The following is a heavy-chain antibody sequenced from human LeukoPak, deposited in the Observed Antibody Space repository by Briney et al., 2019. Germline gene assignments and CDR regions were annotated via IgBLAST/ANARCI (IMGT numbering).Heavy chain of an antibody. D-gene: IGHD3-9*01. Sequence: GGSLRLSCAASGFVFSSITMNWVRQAPGKGLEWVSSITSSGSSIYYADSVKGRFTISRDNAKNSLYLQMNSLRAEDTAMYYCASYDIRSNYFDYWGQGTLVTVSS. CDR2: ITSSGSSI. CDR1: GFVFSSIT. V-gene: IGHV3-21*04. CDR3: ASYDIRSNYFDY. J-gene: IGHJ4*02.